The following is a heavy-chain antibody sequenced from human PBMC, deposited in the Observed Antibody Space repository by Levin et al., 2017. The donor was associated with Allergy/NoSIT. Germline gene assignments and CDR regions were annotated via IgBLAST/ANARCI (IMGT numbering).Heavy chain of an antibody. J-gene: IGHJ4*02. CDR1: GGSISSSNW. V-gene: IGHV4-4*02. Sequence: ASETLSLTCAVSGGSISSSNWWSWVHQPPGKGLEWIGEIYHSGSTSYNPSLKSRVTISVDKSKNQFSLKLSSVTAADTAVYYCATLYSSSYNNFDYWGQGTLVTVSS. D-gene: IGHD6-13*01. CDR3: ATLYSSSYNNFDY. CDR2: IYHSGST.